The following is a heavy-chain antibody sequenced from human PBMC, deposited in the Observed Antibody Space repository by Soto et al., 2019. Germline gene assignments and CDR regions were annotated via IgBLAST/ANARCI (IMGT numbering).Heavy chain of an antibody. CDR3: ARGGEWLRIRYYYGMDV. Sequence: ETLAHSGAGYCGPVIGYYGSWIRKPPGKGLEWIGEINHSGSTNYNPSLKSRVTISVDTSKCQFSLKLSSVTAADTAVYYCARGGEWLRIRYYYGMDVWGQGTTVTVFS. D-gene: IGHD5-12*01. CDR2: INHSGST. CDR1: CGPVIGYY. J-gene: IGHJ6*02. V-gene: IGHV4-34*01.